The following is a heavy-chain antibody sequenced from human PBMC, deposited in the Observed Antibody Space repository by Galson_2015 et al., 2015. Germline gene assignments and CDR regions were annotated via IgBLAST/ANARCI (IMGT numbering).Heavy chain of an antibody. V-gene: IGHV3-23*01. CDR1: GFTFSSYA. D-gene: IGHD5-24*01. CDR3: ARGEEVVIRDGYSPLFDH. J-gene: IGHJ4*02. CDR2: ISGSGGST. Sequence: SLRLSCAASGFTFSSYAMSWVRQAPGKGLEWVSAISGSGGSTYYADSVKGRFTISRDNSKNTLYLQMNSLRAGDTAVYYCARGEEVVIRDGYSPLFDHWGQGTLVTVSS.